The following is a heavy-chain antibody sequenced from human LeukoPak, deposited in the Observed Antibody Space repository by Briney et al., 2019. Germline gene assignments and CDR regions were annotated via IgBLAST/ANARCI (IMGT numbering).Heavy chain of an antibody. CDR2: IIPMFGTA. CDR1: GGTFRTYV. CDR3: ARALHANMVTSRGGYNYHHMDV. V-gene: IGHV1-69*06. D-gene: IGHD2-21*02. Sequence: SVKVSCKASGGTFRTYVISWVRLAPGQGLAWMGRIIPMFGTANYAQKFHGRVANNPHKSTQAAYIALKGLSYEDTHVYYCARALHANMVTSRGGYNYHHMDVWGRGTTVSVSS. J-gene: IGHJ6*03.